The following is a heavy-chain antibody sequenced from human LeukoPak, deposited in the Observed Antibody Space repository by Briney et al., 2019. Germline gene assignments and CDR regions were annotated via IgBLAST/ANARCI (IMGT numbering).Heavy chain of an antibody. V-gene: IGHV3-74*01. J-gene: IGHJ4*02. CDR2: IDSDGSST. D-gene: IGHD6-19*01. Sequence: PGGSLRLSCAASGFTFSSYWMHWVRQAPGKGLVWVSRIDSDGSSTSYADSVKGRFTISRDNAKNTLYLQMNSLRAEDTAVYYCARDRIGSSGWYFWGQGTLVTVSS. CDR1: GFTFSSYW. CDR3: ARDRIGSSGWYF.